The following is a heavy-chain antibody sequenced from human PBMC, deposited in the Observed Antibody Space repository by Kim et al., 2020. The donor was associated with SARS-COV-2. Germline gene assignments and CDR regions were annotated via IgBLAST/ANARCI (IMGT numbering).Heavy chain of an antibody. CDR2: IYPGDSDT. CDR1: GYSFTSYW. CDR3: ARHMSRSAAFDI. Sequence: GESLQISCKASGYSFTSYWIGWVRQMPGIGLEWMGIIYPGDSDTRYNPSFQGQVTISVDRSISTAYLQWSGLKASDTAMYYCARHMSRSAAFDIWGQGTMVAVSS. V-gene: IGHV5-51*01. J-gene: IGHJ3*02. D-gene: IGHD6-25*01.